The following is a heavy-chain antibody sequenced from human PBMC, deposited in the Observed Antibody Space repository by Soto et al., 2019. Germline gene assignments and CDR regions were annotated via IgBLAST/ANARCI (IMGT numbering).Heavy chain of an antibody. J-gene: IGHJ6*04. Sequence: QVQLVQYGAEVKKPGSSVKVSCKAPGGTLSSYAITWVRQAPGQGLEWMGGIIPIFGSANYATKFQGRVTISADESTSTAYMEVSSLRSEDTAVYYCAGTREIPYYHGMDVWGKVTTVTVSA. V-gene: IGHV1-69*01. D-gene: IGHD2-2*01. CDR3: AGTREIPYYHGMDV. CDR2: IIPIFGSA. CDR1: GGTLSSYA.